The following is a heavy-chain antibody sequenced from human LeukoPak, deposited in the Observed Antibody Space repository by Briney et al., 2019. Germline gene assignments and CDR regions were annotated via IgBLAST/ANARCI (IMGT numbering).Heavy chain of an antibody. CDR2: INPNSGGS. CDR3: ARSFGCTGGRSFQYDYYGTDV. CDR1: GYTSTGYY. J-gene: IGHJ6*02. V-gene: IGHV1-2*02. D-gene: IGHD2-8*02. Sequence: GASVKVSCKASGYTSTGYYIHWVRQAPGQGLEWMGWINPNSGGSSYAQKFQGRVTMTRDTSISTAFMELSGLRSDDTAVYFCARSFGCTGGRSFQYDYYGTDVWGQGTTVTVS.